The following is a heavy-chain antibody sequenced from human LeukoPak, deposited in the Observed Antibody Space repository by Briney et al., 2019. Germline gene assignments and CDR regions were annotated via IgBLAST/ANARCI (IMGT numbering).Heavy chain of an antibody. D-gene: IGHD3-16*02. CDR3: ATQGIRLGESSSLYRFADY. CDR1: AFSYSSYA. V-gene: IGHV3-7*03. CDR2: IKQDGSET. J-gene: IGHJ4*02. Sequence: GGSLRLSCAASAFSYSSYAMHWVRQAPGKGLEWVANIKQDGSETHYVDSVKGRFTISRDNARNSLYLQMDGLRAEDTAVYYCATQGIRLGESSSLYRFADYWGQGTLITVSS.